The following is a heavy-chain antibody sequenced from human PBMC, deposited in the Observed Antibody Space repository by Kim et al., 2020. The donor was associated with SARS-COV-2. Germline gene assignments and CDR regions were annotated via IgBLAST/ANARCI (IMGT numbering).Heavy chain of an antibody. CDR1: GFTFSDYY. V-gene: IGHV3-11*03. CDR2: ISSSSSYT. Sequence: GGSLRLSCAASGFTFSDYYMSWIRQAPGKGLEWVSYISSSSSYTNYADSVKGRFTISRDNAKNSLYLQMNSLRAEDTAVYSCASVWFGESTNGFDYWGQGTLVTVSS. CDR3: ASVWFGESTNGFDY. D-gene: IGHD3-10*01. J-gene: IGHJ4*02.